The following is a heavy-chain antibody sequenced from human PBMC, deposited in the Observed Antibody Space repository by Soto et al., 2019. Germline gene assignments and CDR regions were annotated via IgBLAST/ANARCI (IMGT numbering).Heavy chain of an antibody. CDR2: IIPMFDTP. J-gene: IGHJ4*02. Sequence: QVQRVQSGAEVKKPGSSVKVSCKASGGTFSSDSFSWVRQAPGQGLEWMGGIIPMFDTPIYAQKFQDRVTITADESTGTAYRQTSSLRSGDTSVYYCARSRGLGRDFNYWGQGALVTVSS. CDR1: GGTFSSDS. CDR3: ARSRGLGRDFNY. D-gene: IGHD2-15*01. V-gene: IGHV1-69*12.